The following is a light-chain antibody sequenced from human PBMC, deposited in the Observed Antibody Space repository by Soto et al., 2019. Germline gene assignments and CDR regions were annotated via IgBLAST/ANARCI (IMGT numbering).Light chain of an antibody. J-gene: IGKJ3*01. CDR2: DAS. Sequence: DIQMTQSPSSLSASVGDRVTITCQASQDISKYLNWYQQKPGKAPKLLIDDASNLETGVPSRFSGRGSGTDFTFTISSLQPEDIATYYCQQYNNLPFTFGPGTKVHIK. CDR1: QDISKY. V-gene: IGKV1-33*01. CDR3: QQYNNLPFT.